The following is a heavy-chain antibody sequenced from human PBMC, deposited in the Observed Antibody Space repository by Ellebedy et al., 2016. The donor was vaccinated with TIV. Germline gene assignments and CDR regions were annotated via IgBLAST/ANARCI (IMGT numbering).Heavy chain of an antibody. J-gene: IGHJ4*02. CDR1: GDSITSYY. V-gene: IGHV4-59*01. CDR2: VFYSGIT. Sequence: MPSETLSLTCTVSGDSITSYYWNWIRQPPGKGLEWIGYVFYSGITNYNPSLRSRVTMSVDTSKDQFSLRLSSLTAADAAVYYCAGVRDGSRPFDYWGQGALVTVSP. D-gene: IGHD6-13*01. CDR3: AGVRDGSRPFDY.